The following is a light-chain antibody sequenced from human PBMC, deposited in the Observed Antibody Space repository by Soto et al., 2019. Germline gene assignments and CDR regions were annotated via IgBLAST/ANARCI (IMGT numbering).Light chain of an antibody. CDR2: SAS. Sequence: EIVMTQSPATLSVSPGERVTLSCRAGQSVFNSLAWYQQKPGQAPRLLMYSASARATGVADRFSGSESGTEFTLTISSLQSEDLAVYYCQQYQYWPPSFGGGTRVES. J-gene: IGKJ4*01. CDR1: QSVFNS. V-gene: IGKV3D-15*01. CDR3: QQYQYWPPS.